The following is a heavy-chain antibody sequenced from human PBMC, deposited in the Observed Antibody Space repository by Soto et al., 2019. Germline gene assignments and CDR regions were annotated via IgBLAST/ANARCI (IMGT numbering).Heavy chain of an antibody. D-gene: IGHD5-12*01. V-gene: IGHV1-69*04. CDR2: IIPILGIA. CDR1: GDTFSSCA. Sequence: SSVKISCKASGDTFSSCAISLVRHSPGQGLEWMGRIIPILGIANYAQKFQGRVTITADKSTSTAYMELSSLRSEDTAVYYCASRSYSGYDSFEFDYWGQGTLVTVSS. J-gene: IGHJ4*02. CDR3: ASRSYSGYDSFEFDY.